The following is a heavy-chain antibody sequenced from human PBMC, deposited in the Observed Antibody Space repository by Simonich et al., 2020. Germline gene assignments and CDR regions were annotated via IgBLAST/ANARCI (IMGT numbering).Heavy chain of an antibody. Sequence: EVQLVESGGGLVQPGGSLRLSCAASGFTFSSYEMNWVRQAPGKGLEWVSYISSSGSTIYYADSVKGQFTNARDNAKNSLYLQMNSLRAEDTAVYYCARDFRLQLVEIGTYYYYGMDVWGQGTTVTVSS. D-gene: IGHD6-6*01. CDR2: ISSSGSTI. CDR3: ARDFRLQLVEIGTYYYYGMDV. CDR1: GFTFSSYE. J-gene: IGHJ6*02. V-gene: IGHV3-48*03.